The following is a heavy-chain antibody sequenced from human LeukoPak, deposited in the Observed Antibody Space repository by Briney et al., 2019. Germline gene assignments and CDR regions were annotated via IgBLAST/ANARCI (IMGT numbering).Heavy chain of an antibody. CDR2: TYSAGAT. D-gene: IGHD1-26*01. CDR3: ARIEWERLGRAFDI. V-gene: IGHV3-53*01. CDR1: GFTVSDNY. J-gene: IGHJ3*02. Sequence: GGSLRLSCAASGFTVSDNYMTWVRQAPGKGLEWVSSTYSAGATHYAESVKGRFTISRDNSKNTLYLQVNSLRAEDMAVYYCARIEWERLGRAFDIWGQGTMVTVSS.